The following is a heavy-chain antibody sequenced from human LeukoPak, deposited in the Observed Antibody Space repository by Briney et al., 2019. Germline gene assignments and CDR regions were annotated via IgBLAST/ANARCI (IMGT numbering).Heavy chain of an antibody. CDR3: ARAAYSSTWYSRYFDL. D-gene: IGHD6-13*01. Sequence: GGSLRLSCAASGFTFRSYDMHWVPQAPGKGLEWVSGIGTAGEIYYPGSVKGRFTISRENAKNSLYLQMNSLRGGDTAVYYCARAAYSSTWYSRYFDLWGRGTLVTVSS. V-gene: IGHV3-13*01. CDR1: GFTFRSYD. J-gene: IGHJ2*01. CDR2: IGTAGEI.